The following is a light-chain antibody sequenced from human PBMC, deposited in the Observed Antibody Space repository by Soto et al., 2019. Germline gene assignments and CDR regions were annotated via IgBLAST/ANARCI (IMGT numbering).Light chain of an antibody. V-gene: IGLV2-8*01. CDR3: SSYVGTNTFWV. CDR1: SSDVGGYNY. Sequence: QSALTQPPSASGSPGQSVTISCTGTSSDVGGYNYVSWYQQHPGKAPKVMIYEVNKRPSGVPDRFSGSKSGNTASLTVSGLQAEDEADYYCSSYVGTNTFWVFGGGTKVTVL. J-gene: IGLJ3*02. CDR2: EVN.